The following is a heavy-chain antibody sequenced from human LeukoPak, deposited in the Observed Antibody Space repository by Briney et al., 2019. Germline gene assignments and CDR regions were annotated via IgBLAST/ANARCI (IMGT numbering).Heavy chain of an antibody. D-gene: IGHD2-2*01. J-gene: IGHJ6*03. Sequence: ASVKVSCKASGYTFTSYGISWVRQAPGQGLEWMGWISANNGNTNYAQKFQGRVTMTRDTSISTAYMELRSLRSDDTAVYYCAGAHPHEVPALWYYYSYMDVWGKGTTVTVSS. CDR2: ISANNGNT. V-gene: IGHV1-18*01. CDR3: AGAHPHEVPALWYYYSYMDV. CDR1: GYTFTSYG.